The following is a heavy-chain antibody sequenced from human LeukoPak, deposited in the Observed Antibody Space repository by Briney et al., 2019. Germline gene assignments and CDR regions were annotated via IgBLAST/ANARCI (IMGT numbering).Heavy chain of an antibody. Sequence: KASETLSLTCAVYGGSFSGYYWSWIRQPPGKGLEWIGEINHSGSTNYNPSLKSRVTISVDTSKNQFSLKLSSVTAADTAVYYCARDLAWGSSSVWFDPWGQGTLVTVSS. CDR1: GGSFSGYY. CDR3: ARDLAWGSSSVWFDP. V-gene: IGHV4-34*01. CDR2: INHSGST. D-gene: IGHD6-6*01. J-gene: IGHJ5*02.